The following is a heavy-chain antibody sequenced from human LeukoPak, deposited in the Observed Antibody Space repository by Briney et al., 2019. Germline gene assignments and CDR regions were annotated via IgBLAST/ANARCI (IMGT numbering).Heavy chain of an antibody. Sequence: GGSLRLSCTVSGFTVSSNSMSWVRHNPGKGLEWVANINQDGTTKYYRDFAKGRFTISRDNAQNSLYLQINSLRAEDTAVYYCAREKGTMIRAMAFEMWGQGTMVTVSS. CDR3: AREKGTMIRAMAFEM. J-gene: IGHJ3*02. D-gene: IGHD3-10*01. V-gene: IGHV3-7*01. CDR1: GFTVSSNS. CDR2: INQDGTTK.